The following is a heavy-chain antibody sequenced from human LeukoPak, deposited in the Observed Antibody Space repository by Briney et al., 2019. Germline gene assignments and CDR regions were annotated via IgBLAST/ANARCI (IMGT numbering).Heavy chain of an antibody. CDR2: IYYSGST. J-gene: IGHJ4*02. V-gene: IGHV4-30-4*01. D-gene: IGHD3-10*01. CDR1: GGSISSGDYY. CDR3: ARDPVGIYYYGSGSYPY. Sequence: PSETLSLTCTVSGGSISSGDYYWGWIRQPPGKGLEWIGYIYYSGSTYYNPSLKSRVTISVDTSKNQFSLKLSSVTAADTAVYYCARDPVGIYYYGSGSYPYWGQGTLVTVSS.